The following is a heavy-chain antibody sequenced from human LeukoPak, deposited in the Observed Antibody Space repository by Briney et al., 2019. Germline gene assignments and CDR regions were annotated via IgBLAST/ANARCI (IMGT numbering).Heavy chain of an antibody. Sequence: GGSLRLSCAASGFTFSNYWMTWVRQAPGKGLEWVAHIKEDGGEKHYVDPVKGRFTISRDNAKNSLYLQMNSLRAEDTAVYYCARDYSSPIDYWGQGTLVTVSS. V-gene: IGHV3-7*01. CDR1: GFTFSNYW. D-gene: IGHD6-13*01. CDR2: IKEDGGEK. J-gene: IGHJ4*02. CDR3: ARDYSSPIDY.